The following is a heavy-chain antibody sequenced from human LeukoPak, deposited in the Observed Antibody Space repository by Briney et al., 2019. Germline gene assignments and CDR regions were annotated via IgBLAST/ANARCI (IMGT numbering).Heavy chain of an antibody. CDR3: TRDPEYDYGDYQGMGY. CDR2: IRSKAYGGTT. CDR1: GFTFSSYS. D-gene: IGHD4-17*01. V-gene: IGHV3-49*04. Sequence: GGSLRLSCAASGFTFSSYSMNWVRQAPGKGLEWVGFIRSKAYGGTTEYAASVKGRFTISRDDSKSIAYLQMNSLKTEDTAVYYCTRDPEYDYGDYQGMGYWGQGTLVTVSS. J-gene: IGHJ4*02.